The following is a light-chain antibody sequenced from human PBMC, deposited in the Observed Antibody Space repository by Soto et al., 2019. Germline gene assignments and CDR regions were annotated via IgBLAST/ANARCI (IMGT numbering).Light chain of an antibody. CDR2: GAS. Sequence: VLTQSPGTLSLSPGDRAALSCGASQHIISKSLAWYQQKPGQAPKLLIYGASTRATGIPSRFSGSRSGTEFTLTISSLQSEDFAVYYCQQYNNWPRTFGEGTKVDIK. CDR1: QHIISKS. J-gene: IGKJ4*01. CDR3: QQYNNWPRT. V-gene: IGKV3-15*01.